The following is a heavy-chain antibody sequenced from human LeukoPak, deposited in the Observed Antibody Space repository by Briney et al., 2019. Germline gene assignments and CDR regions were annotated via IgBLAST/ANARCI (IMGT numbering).Heavy chain of an antibody. J-gene: IGHJ4*02. CDR1: GGSISTYY. V-gene: IGHV4-59*08. Sequence: PSETLSLTCTVSGGSISTYYWSWIRQPPGKGLEWIGYIYYSGSTNYSPSLKSRVTISVDTSKNHFSLKLSSVTAADTAVYYCARQSSGWYPIEYWGQGTLVIVSS. D-gene: IGHD6-19*01. CDR2: IYYSGST. CDR3: ARQSSGWYPIEY.